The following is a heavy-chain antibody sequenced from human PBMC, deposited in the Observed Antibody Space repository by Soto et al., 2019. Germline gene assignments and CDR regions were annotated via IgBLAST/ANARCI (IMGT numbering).Heavy chain of an antibody. V-gene: IGHV1-2*02. CDR3: ASFGGPTTSDV. CDR1: GYTFTGYY. J-gene: IGHJ6*02. CDR2: INPNSGGT. D-gene: IGHD3-10*01. Sequence: QVQLVQSGAEVKKPGASVKVSCKASGYTFTGYYMHWVRQAPGQGLEWMGWINPNSGGTNYAQKVQGRVTMTRDTSISTAYMELSRLRSDDTAVYYCASFGGPTTSDVWGQGTTVTVSS.